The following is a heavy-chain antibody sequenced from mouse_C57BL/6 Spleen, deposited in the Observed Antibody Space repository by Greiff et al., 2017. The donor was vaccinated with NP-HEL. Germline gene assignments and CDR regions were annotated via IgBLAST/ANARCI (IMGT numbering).Heavy chain of an antibody. CDR2: IYPRDGST. D-gene: IGHD1-1*01. V-gene: IGHV1-85*01. CDR3: ARDRGNYYGSSGDYFDY. CDR1: GYTFTSYD. J-gene: IGHJ2*01. Sequence: QVQLQQSGPELVKPGASVKLSCKASGYTFTSYDINWVKQRPGQGLEWIGWIYPRDGSTKYNEKFKGKATLTVDTSSSTAYMELHSLTSEDSAVYFCARDRGNYYGSSGDYFDYWGQGTTLTVSS.